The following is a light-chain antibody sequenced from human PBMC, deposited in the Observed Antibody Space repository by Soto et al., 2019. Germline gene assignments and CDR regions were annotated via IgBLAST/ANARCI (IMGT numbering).Light chain of an antibody. Sequence: DIPMTQSPSALSASVGDRVIITCRASQYISNWVAWYQQKPGKAPKLLIYDASTLESGVPSRFTGSSSGTEFTLTISSLQPDDFATYYCQQYNSFSGTFGGGTKVEIK. J-gene: IGKJ4*01. V-gene: IGKV1-5*01. CDR3: QQYNSFSGT. CDR2: DAS. CDR1: QYISNW.